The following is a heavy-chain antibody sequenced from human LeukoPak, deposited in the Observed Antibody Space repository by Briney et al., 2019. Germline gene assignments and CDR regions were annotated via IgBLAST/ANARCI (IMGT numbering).Heavy chain of an antibody. Sequence: PSETLSLTCAVYGGSFSGYYWSWIRQLPGKGLEWIGEINHSGSTNYNPSLKSRVTISVDTSKNQFSLKLSSVTAADTAVYYCARGGDVVVPAAMPALLLWGQGTLVTVSS. CDR3: ARGGDVVVPAAMPALLL. D-gene: IGHD2-2*01. CDR2: INHSGST. V-gene: IGHV4-34*01. J-gene: IGHJ4*02. CDR1: GGSFSGYY.